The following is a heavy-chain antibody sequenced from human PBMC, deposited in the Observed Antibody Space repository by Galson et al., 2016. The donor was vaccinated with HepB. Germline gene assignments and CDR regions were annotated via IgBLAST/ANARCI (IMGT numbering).Heavy chain of an antibody. V-gene: IGHV3-30*03. CDR3: ARNNWNALGWFDP. Sequence: SLRLSCAASGFTFSSYGMHWVRQAPGKGLEWVAVISYDGSNRNYSDSVKGRFTISRDNSKNTPYLQMNSLRAEDTAVYYCARNNWNALGWFDPWGQGTLVTVSS. CDR2: ISYDGSNR. J-gene: IGHJ5*02. CDR1: GFTFSSYG. D-gene: IGHD1-1*01.